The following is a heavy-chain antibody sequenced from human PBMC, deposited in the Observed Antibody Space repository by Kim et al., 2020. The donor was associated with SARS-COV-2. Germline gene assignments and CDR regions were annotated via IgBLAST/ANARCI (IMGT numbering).Heavy chain of an antibody. D-gene: IGHD3-22*01. V-gene: IGHV3-48*02. Sequence: RFTISRDNAKNSLYLQMNSLRDEDTAVYYCARGLGRITMIPPSGNWYFDLWGRGTLVTVSS. J-gene: IGHJ2*01. CDR3: ARGLGRITMIPPSGNWYFDL.